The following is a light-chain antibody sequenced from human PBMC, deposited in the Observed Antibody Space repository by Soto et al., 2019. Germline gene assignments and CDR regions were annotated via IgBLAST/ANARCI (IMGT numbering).Light chain of an antibody. CDR3: SSFTSRSSLI. Sequence: QSVLTQPASVSGSPGQSITIFFAGTMRDIGDYNLVSWYQQHPGRAPQLIIYEVRNRPSGSSFRFSGSKSGNTASLTISGLQAEDEADYYCSSFTSRSSLIFGGGTKVTVL. CDR2: EVR. J-gene: IGLJ2*01. CDR1: MRDIGDYNL. V-gene: IGLV2-14*01.